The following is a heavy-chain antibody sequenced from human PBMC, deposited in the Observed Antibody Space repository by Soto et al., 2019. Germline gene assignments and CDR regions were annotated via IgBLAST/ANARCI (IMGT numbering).Heavy chain of an antibody. V-gene: IGHV4-59*08. Sequence: QVQLQESGPGLVKPSETLSLTCTVSGGSISSYYWSWIRQPPGKGLEWIGYIYYSGSTNYNPSLXGXVXIXXDTSKNQFSLQLSSVTAADTAVYYCARRYGGTFDYWGQGTLVTVSS. CDR1: GGSISSYY. CDR2: IYYSGST. CDR3: ARRYGGTFDY. D-gene: IGHD2-15*01. J-gene: IGHJ4*02.